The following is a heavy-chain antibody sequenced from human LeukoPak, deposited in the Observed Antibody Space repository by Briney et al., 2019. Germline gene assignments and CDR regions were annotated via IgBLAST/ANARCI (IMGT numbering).Heavy chain of an antibody. CDR3: AKSGRYCSSTSCLYYYYGMDV. Sequence: GGSLRLSCAASGFTFSSYAMSWVRQAPGRGLEWVSAISGSGGTTYYADSVKGRFTISRDNSKNTLYLQMNSLRAEDTAAYYCAKSGRYCSSTSCLYYYYGMDVWGQGTTVTVSS. CDR2: ISGSGGTT. D-gene: IGHD2-2*01. CDR1: GFTFSSYA. J-gene: IGHJ6*02. V-gene: IGHV3-23*01.